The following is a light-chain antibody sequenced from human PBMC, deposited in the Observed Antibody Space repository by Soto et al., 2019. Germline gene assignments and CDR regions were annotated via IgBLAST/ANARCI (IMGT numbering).Light chain of an antibody. Sequence: EIVLTQSPGPLSLSPGERATLSCRASKSDSNNYLAWYQQNPGQAPRLLIYGASNRATVIPDRFSGSGSGTDFTLTIIRLELEDFAVYYCQHKGISGPVGQGTK. J-gene: IGKJ1*01. CDR1: KSDSNNY. V-gene: IGKV3-20*01. CDR3: QHKGISGP. CDR2: GAS.